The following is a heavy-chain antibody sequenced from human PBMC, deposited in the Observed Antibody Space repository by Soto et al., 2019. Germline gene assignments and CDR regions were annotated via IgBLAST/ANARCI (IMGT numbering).Heavy chain of an antibody. D-gene: IGHD2-15*01. CDR1: GYTFTSYG. Sequence: ASVKVSCKASGYTFTSYGISWVRQAPGQGLEWMGWISAYNGNTNYAQKLQGRVTMTTDTSTSTAYMELRSLRSDDTAVYYCARDFGYCSGGSCSYAFDIWGQGTMVTVSS. CDR2: ISAYNGNT. V-gene: IGHV1-18*01. CDR3: ARDFGYCSGGSCSYAFDI. J-gene: IGHJ3*02.